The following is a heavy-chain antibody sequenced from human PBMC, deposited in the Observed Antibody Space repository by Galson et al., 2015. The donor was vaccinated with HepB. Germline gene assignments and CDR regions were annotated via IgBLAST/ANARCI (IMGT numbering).Heavy chain of an antibody. CDR1: GFTFSNFA. Sequence: SLRLSCAASGFTFSNFAMNWVHQTPGKGLEWVSVISGSGAGTYYADSVKGRFTISRDNSRNTVYLQVNSLRAEDTAVYYCAKGARSTWYGAFDIWGQGTMVTVSS. CDR2: ISGSGAGT. D-gene: IGHD6-13*01. J-gene: IGHJ3*02. V-gene: IGHV3-23*01. CDR3: AKGARSTWYGAFDI.